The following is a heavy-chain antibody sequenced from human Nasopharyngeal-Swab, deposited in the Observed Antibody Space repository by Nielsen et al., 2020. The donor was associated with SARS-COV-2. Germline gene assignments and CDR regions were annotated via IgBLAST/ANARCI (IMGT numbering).Heavy chain of an antibody. J-gene: IGHJ4*02. V-gene: IGHV1-3*01. CDR2: INAGNGNT. Sequence: ASVKVSCKASGYTFTSYAMYWVRQAPGQRLEWMGWINAGNGNTKYSQKFQGRVTITRDTSASTAYMELSSLRSEDTAVYYCAREFKTYYYGSGSSHFDYWGQGTLVTVSS. CDR1: GYTFTSYA. CDR3: AREFKTYYYGSGSSHFDY. D-gene: IGHD3-10*01.